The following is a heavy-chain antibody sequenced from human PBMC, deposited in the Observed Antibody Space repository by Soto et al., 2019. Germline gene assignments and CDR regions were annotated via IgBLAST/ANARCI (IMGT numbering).Heavy chain of an antibody. V-gene: IGHV5-51*01. Sequence: GESLKISCRTSGYKFTSSWIAWVRQMPGKGLEWMGIIFPSDSDTRYSPSFQGQVTISADKSITTAYLQWSSLTASDTAMYYCARLQAAMPAAAGMDVWGQGTAVTVSS. CDR3: ARLQAAMPAAAGMDV. J-gene: IGHJ6*02. D-gene: IGHD2-2*01. CDR2: IFPSDSDT. CDR1: GYKFTSSW.